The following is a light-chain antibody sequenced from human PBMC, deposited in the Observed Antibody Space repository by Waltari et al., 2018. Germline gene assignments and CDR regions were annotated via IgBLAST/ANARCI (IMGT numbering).Light chain of an antibody. CDR3: QQYDKIPLT. CDR2: AAS. CDR1: QSITIY. V-gene: IGKV1-33*01. J-gene: IGKJ4*01. Sequence: DIQMTQSPSSLSASVGDRVTITCRASQSITIYLNWYQQKPGKAPNLLIYAASSLETGVPSRFSGSGSGTDFTLTITNLQPEDFATYYCQQYDKIPLTFGGGTKV.